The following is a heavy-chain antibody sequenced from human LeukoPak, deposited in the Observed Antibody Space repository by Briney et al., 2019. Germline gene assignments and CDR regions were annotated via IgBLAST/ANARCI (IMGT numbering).Heavy chain of an antibody. CDR2: ISSSSSTI. CDR3: ARGVGAYCSSTSCYYYYYMDV. J-gene: IGHJ6*03. CDR1: GFTFSSYS. Sequence: AGGSLRLSCAASGFTFSSYSMNWVRQAPGKGLEWVSYISSSSSTIYYADSVKGRFTISRDNAKNSLYLQMNSLRAEDTAVYYCARGVGAYCSSTSCYYYYYMDVWGKGTTVTVSS. V-gene: IGHV3-48*01. D-gene: IGHD2-2*01.